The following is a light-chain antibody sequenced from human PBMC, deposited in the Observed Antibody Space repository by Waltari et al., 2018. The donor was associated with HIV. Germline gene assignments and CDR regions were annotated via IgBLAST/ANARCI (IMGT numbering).Light chain of an antibody. J-gene: IGKJ2*01. CDR1: QSITTY. V-gene: IGKV1-39*01. CDR2: AAS. Sequence: DIQMTQSPSSLFASVGDRVTITSRASQSITTYLNWYQQKPGKAPNLLIYAASRLQSGVPSRFRGSGAGTDFDLTISTLQPEDFATYYRQQSYSSSSTFGQGTKLEIK. CDR3: QQSYSSSST.